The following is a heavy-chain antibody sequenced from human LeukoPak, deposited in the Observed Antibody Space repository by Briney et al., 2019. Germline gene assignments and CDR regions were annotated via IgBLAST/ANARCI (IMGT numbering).Heavy chain of an antibody. D-gene: IGHD3-10*01. Sequence: GGSLRLSCAASGFTFSSYSMNWVRQAPGKGLEWVSYISGSSRTIYYADSVKGRFTISRDNAKNSLYLQMNSLRDDDTAVYYCARPHSGHLFDYWGQGTLVTVSS. CDR2: ISGSSRTI. CDR3: ARPHSGHLFDY. V-gene: IGHV3-48*02. CDR1: GFTFSSYS. J-gene: IGHJ4*02.